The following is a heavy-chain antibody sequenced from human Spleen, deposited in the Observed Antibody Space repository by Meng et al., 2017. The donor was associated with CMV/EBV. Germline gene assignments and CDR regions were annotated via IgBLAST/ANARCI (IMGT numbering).Heavy chain of an antibody. D-gene: IGHD2-15*01. V-gene: IGHV3-21*01. J-gene: IGHJ4*02. Sequence: YSDNLDPQAPGKGLEWVSSISSSSSYIYYADSVKGRFTISRDNAKNSLYLQMNSLRAEDTAVYYCARLGALGQYCSGGSCADYWGQGTLVTVSS. CDR1: YS. CDR3: ARLGALGQYCSGGSCADY. CDR2: ISSSSSYI.